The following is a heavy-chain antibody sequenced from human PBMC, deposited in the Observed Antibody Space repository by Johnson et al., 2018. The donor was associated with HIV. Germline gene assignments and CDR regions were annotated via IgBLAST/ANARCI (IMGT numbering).Heavy chain of an antibody. CDR1: GFTFDDYG. J-gene: IGHJ3*02. V-gene: IGHV3-20*04. D-gene: IGHD6-13*01. Sequence: QLVESGGGVVRPGGSLRLSCAASGFTFDDYGMSWVRQAPGKGLEWVSGINWNGGSTGYADSVKGRFTISRDNAKNSLYLQMNSLRAEDTAVYYCSKDWARIAAAQFDIWGQGTMVTVSS. CDR3: SKDWARIAAAQFDI. CDR2: INWNGGST.